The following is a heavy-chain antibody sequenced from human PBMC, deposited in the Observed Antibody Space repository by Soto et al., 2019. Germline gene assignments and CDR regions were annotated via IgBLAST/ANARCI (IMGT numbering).Heavy chain of an antibody. D-gene: IGHD6-13*01. V-gene: IGHV1-46*01. CDR2: INPSGGST. Sequence: ASVKVSCKASGYTFTSYYMHWVRQAPGQGLEWMGIINPSGGSTSYAQKFQGRVTMTRDTSTSTVYMELSSLRSEDTAVYYCARYSRPLLPCIYYQYWGQGTLVTVSS. J-gene: IGHJ1*01. CDR3: ARYSRPLLPCIYYQY. CDR1: GYTFTSYY.